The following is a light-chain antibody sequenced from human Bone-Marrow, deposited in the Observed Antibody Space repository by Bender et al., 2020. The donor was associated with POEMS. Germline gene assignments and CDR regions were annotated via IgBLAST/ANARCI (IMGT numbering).Light chain of an antibody. Sequence: QSALTQPRSVSGSPGQSVTISCTGTSSDVGNYNYVSWYQQHPGKAPKLMIYDVIKRPSGVPDRFSGSKSGTSASLAISDIQSEDEGDYYCSSWDDSLSGWVFGGGTKLTVL. J-gene: IGLJ3*02. V-gene: IGLV2-11*01. CDR3: SSWDDSLSGWV. CDR2: DVI. CDR1: SSDVGNYNY.